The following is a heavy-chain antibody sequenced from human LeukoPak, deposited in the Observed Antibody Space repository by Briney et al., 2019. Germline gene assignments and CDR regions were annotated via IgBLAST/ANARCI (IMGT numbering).Heavy chain of an antibody. V-gene: IGHV4-59*01. D-gene: IGHD6-6*01. CDR1: GDSILSYF. CDR3: ARRSPSLDWFDP. CDR2: IYYIGST. J-gene: IGHJ5*02. Sequence: PSETLSLTCTVSGDSILSYFWSWIRQPPGKGLEWIGYIYYIGSTTYNPSLKSRVTMSVDTSKNQFSLKLSSVTAADTGVYCCARRSPSLDWFDPWGQGTLVTVSS.